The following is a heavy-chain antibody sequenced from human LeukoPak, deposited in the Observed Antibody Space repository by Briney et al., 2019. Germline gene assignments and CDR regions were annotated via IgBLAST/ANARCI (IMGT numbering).Heavy chain of an antibody. V-gene: IGHV1-46*01. J-gene: IGHJ6*02. Sequence: ASVKVSCKASGYNFISYYMHWVRQAPGQGLEWMGIINPSGGSTSYAQKFQDRVTMTRDTSTSTVYMELSSLKSEDTTVYYCAREDVVLVDAVRYYYYGMDVWGQGTTVTVSS. CDR3: AREDVVLVDAVRYYYYGMDV. D-gene: IGHD2-8*01. CDR2: INPSGGST. CDR1: GYNFISYY.